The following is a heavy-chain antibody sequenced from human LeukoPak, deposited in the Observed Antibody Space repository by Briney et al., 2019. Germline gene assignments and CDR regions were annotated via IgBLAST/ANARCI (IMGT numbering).Heavy chain of an antibody. CDR3: ARIHRDYYYYYGMDV. Sequence: ASVKVSCKASGHTFTSYDINWVRQATGQGLEWMGWMNPNSGNTGYAQKFQGRVTMTRNTSISTAYMELSSLRSEDTAVYYCARIHRDYYYYYGMDVWGQGTTVTVSS. J-gene: IGHJ6*02. V-gene: IGHV1-8*01. CDR2: MNPNSGNT. CDR1: GHTFTSYD.